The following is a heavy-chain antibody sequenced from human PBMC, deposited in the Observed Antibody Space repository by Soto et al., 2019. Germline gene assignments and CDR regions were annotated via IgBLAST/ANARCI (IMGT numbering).Heavy chain of an antibody. J-gene: IGHJ6*03. Sequence: SLKISCKGSGYSFTSYWIGWVRQMPGKGLEWMGIIYPGDSDTRYSPSFQGQVTISADKSISTAYLQWSSLKASDTAMYYCARHRGVVVPAALNYYYYMDVWGKGTTVTVS. D-gene: IGHD2-2*01. V-gene: IGHV5-51*01. CDR2: IYPGDSDT. CDR1: GYSFTSYW. CDR3: ARHRGVVVPAALNYYYYMDV.